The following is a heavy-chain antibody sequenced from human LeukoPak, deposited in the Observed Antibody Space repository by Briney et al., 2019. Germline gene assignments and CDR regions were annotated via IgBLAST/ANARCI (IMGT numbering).Heavy chain of an antibody. D-gene: IGHD5-24*01. CDR3: ARDLRAFRDGYKNPNYYLDY. V-gene: IGHV1-18*01. Sequence: GASVKVSCKASGYTFTSYGISWVRQAPGQGLEWMGWFSAYNGNTKYAQKLQGRVTMTTDTSTRTAYMELRSLRSDDTAVYYCARDLRAFRDGYKNPNYYLDYWGQGTLVTVSS. J-gene: IGHJ4*02. CDR1: GYTFTSYG. CDR2: FSAYNGNT.